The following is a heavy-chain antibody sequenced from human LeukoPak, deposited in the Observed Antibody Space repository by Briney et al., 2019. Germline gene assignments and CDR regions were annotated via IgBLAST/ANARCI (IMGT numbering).Heavy chain of an antibody. CDR1: GFTFSSYE. D-gene: IGHD6-19*01. Sequence: GGSLRLSCAASGFTFSSYEMNWVRQAPGKGLEWVSYISSSGSTIYYADSVKGRFTISRDNSKNTLYLQMNSLRAEDTAVYYCAKDLEAVAGGNWFDPWGQGILVTVSS. CDR3: AKDLEAVAGGNWFDP. V-gene: IGHV3-48*03. CDR2: ISSSGSTI. J-gene: IGHJ5*02.